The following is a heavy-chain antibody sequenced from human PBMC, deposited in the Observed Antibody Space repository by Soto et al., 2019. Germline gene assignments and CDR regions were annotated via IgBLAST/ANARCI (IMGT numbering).Heavy chain of an antibody. D-gene: IGHD5-18*01. J-gene: IGHJ4*02. V-gene: IGHV2-70*01. CDR1: GLSLSTRGVC. CDR3: ARYSFGSTGLDS. CDR2: IDWDDDT. Sequence: FGPTRVNPTQTLTLTFTFAGLSLSTRGVCVSWIRQPPGKALEWLALIDWDDDTYYSTSLKTRLTISKDTSKNQVVLRMTNMDPVDTATHFCARYSFGSTGLDSWGQGTLVTVSS.